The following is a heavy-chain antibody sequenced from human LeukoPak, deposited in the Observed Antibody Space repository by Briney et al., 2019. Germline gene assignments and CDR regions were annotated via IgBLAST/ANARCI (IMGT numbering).Heavy chain of an antibody. D-gene: IGHD2-15*01. V-gene: IGHV3-11*05. CDR3: ARGYCSGGSCYSPYFDY. Sequence: PGGSLRLSCAASGFTFSNYEMNWVRQAPGKGLEWVSSITTSSRSYTKYADSVKGRFTISRDNAKNSLYLQMNSLRAEDTALYYCARGYCSGGSCYSPYFDYWGQGTLVTVSS. CDR2: ITTSSRSYT. J-gene: IGHJ4*02. CDR1: GFTFSNYE.